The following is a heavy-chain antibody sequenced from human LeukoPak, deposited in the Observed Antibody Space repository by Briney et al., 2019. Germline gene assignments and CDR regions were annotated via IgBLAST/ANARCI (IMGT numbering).Heavy chain of an antibody. Sequence: SETLSLTCTVSGGSIRSSSHYWGWIRQPPGEGLEWIGIIYHSGTTYYNASLKSRVTISVDTSKNQFSLKVTSVTAADTAVYYCARAVGYYFDTSGPSKAFDYWGQGTLVTVSS. CDR2: IYHSGTT. V-gene: IGHV4-39*07. CDR1: GGSIRSSSHY. CDR3: ARAVGYYFDTSGPSKAFDY. J-gene: IGHJ4*02. D-gene: IGHD3-22*01.